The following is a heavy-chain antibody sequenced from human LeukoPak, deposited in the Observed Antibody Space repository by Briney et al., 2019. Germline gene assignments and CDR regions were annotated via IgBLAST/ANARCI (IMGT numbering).Heavy chain of an antibody. CDR1: GFSVRINY. D-gene: IGHD6-19*01. V-gene: IGHV3-53*01. CDR2: INSDGST. CDR3: TKSSGWPFDN. J-gene: IGHJ4*02. Sequence: GGSLRLSCAASGFSVRINYIAWVRQAPGRGLEWVSIINSDGSTYYADSVKGRFTISRDSSKNTVCLQMNSVRAEDTAMYYCTKSSGWPFDNWGQGTLVTVSS.